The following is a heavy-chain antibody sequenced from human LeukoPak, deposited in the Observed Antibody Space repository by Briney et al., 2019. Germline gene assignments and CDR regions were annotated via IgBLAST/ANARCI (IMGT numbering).Heavy chain of an antibody. J-gene: IGHJ4*02. CDR1: GFTFSAYW. D-gene: IGHD6-19*01. CDR3: ARVGKSGWDFDH. Sequence: PGGSLRLSCAASGFTFSAYWMTWVRQAPGKGLEWVAIINEGGGLKYYVDSVKGRFTISRDNTNNSLYLQMISLRVDDTAVYYCARVGKSGWDFDHWGQGTPVTVSS. CDR2: INEGGGLK. V-gene: IGHV3-7*01.